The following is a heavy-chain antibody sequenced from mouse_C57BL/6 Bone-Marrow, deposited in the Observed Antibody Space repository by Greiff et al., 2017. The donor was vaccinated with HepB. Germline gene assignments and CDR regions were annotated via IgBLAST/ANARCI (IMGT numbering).Heavy chain of an antibody. CDR3: ARRTGNWDGAWFAY. Sequence: EVQGVESGGGLVQPGGSLKLSCAASGFTFSDYYMYWVRQTPEKRLEWVAYISNGGGSTYYPDTVKGRFTISRDNAKNTLYLQMSRLKSEDTAMYYGARRTGNWDGAWFAYWGQGTLVTVSA. CDR1: GFTFSDYY. D-gene: IGHD4-1*01. V-gene: IGHV5-12*01. J-gene: IGHJ3*01. CDR2: ISNGGGST.